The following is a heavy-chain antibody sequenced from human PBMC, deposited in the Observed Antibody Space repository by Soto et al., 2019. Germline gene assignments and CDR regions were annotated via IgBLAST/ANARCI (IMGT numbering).Heavy chain of an antibody. J-gene: IGHJ3*02. CDR3: AHPRGFGVFDAYDI. CDR2: ISGSGGST. V-gene: IGHV3-23*01. Sequence: GVCLRLSCAASGLTFSTYAMSWLRQAPGKGLVWVSAISGSGGSTFYAGSVKGRFTISRDNSMNTLFLQMNSLRTEDTAVYYCAHPRGFGVFDAYDIWGQGTMVTVSS. CDR1: GLTFSTYA. D-gene: IGHD3-10*01.